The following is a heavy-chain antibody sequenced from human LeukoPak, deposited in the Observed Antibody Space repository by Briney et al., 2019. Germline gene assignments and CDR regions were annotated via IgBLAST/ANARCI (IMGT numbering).Heavy chain of an antibody. Sequence: ASVKVSCKVSGYTFTDYYMHWVQQAPGKGLVWMGLVDPEDGETIYAEKFQGRVTITADTSTDTAYMELSSLRSEDTAVYYCATFPYSSSWYYFDYWGQGTLVTVSS. J-gene: IGHJ4*02. CDR2: VDPEDGET. D-gene: IGHD6-13*01. V-gene: IGHV1-69-2*01. CDR3: ATFPYSSSWYYFDY. CDR1: GYTFTDYY.